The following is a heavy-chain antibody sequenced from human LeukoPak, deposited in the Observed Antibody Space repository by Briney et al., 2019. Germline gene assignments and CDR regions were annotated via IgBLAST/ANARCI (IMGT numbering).Heavy chain of an antibody. J-gene: IGHJ4*02. D-gene: IGHD1-26*01. CDR1: VFTFTSYS. CDR2: ISSSSRYI. V-gene: IGHV3-21*01. Sequence: GGALRLSCAASVFTFTSYSMNWVRQAPGKGLERVSSISSSSRYIYYPDPGRGGFTISRTTAKNSFNLQMNGLKAKTRVVYYCASHEEWELIYSFDYWGQGNLVTVSS. CDR3: ASHEEWELIYSFDY.